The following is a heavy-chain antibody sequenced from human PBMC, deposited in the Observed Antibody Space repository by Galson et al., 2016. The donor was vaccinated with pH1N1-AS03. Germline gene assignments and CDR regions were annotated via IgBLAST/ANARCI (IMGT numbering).Heavy chain of an antibody. Sequence: SVKVSCKASGYTFTTYDINWVRQAPGQGLEWMGWMNPDSGNKGYAPSFQGSVTITRDTSISTAYMELSSLRSEATAVYYCVRVVVDCSGPACSGTLRFDPWGQGTLVTVSS. CDR2: MNPDSGNK. J-gene: IGHJ5*02. CDR1: GYTFTTYD. D-gene: IGHD2-15*01. CDR3: VRVVVDCSGPACSGTLRFDP. V-gene: IGHV1-8*03.